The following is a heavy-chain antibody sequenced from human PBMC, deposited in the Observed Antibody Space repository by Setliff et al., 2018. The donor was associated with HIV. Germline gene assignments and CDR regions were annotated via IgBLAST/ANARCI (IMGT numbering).Heavy chain of an antibody. CDR3: ARTPGTHYYDRSANFHYFDY. CDR2: IDHGGST. CDR1: SESFTNYY. J-gene: IGHJ4*02. V-gene: IGHV4-34*01. D-gene: IGHD3-22*01. Sequence: SETLSLTCTVDSESFTNYYWSWIRQPPGKGLEWIGEIDHGGSTRYNPSLKSRITMSVDTSKNQFSLRLSSVTAADTAVYYCARTPGTHYYDRSANFHYFDYWGQGALVTVSS.